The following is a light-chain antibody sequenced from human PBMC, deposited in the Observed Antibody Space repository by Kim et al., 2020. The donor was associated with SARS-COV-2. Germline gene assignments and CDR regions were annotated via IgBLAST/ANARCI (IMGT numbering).Light chain of an antibody. CDR1: QSISSW. J-gene: IGKJ2*01. CDR2: KAS. V-gene: IGKV1-5*03. Sequence: DIQMTQSPSTLSVSVGDRVTITCRASQSISSWLAWYQQKPGKAPKLLIYKASSLESGVPSRFSGSGSGTEFTLTISSLQPDDFATYYCQQYNSYAPYTFGKGTKVDI. CDR3: QQYNSYAPYT.